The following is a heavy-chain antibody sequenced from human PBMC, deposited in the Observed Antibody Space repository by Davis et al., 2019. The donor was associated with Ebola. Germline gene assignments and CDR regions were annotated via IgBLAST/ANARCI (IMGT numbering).Heavy chain of an antibody. Sequence: GESLKISCAASGFTFSSYAMSWVRQAPGKGLEWVSAISGSGGSTYYADSVKGRFTISRDNSKNTLYLQMNSLRAEDTAVYYCAKVFRGQRNWFDPWGQGTLVTVSS. CDR3: AKVFRGQRNWFDP. J-gene: IGHJ5*02. D-gene: IGHD3-10*01. CDR2: ISGSGGST. V-gene: IGHV3-23*01. CDR1: GFTFSSYA.